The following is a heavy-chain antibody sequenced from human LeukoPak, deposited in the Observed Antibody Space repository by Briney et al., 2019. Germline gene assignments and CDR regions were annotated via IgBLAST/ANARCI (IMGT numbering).Heavy chain of an antibody. CDR3: ASLRITMVRGTPVMQDFDS. CDR2: IYPGDSDT. CDR1: GYSFTNYW. D-gene: IGHD3-10*01. V-gene: IGHV5-51*01. Sequence: GESLKISCKASGYSFTNYWIGWVRQMPGKGLEWMGIIYPGDSDTKYSPSFQGHVTISADKSISTAYLQWRSLKASDSAMYYCASLRITMVRGTPVMQDFDSWGQGTLVTVSS. J-gene: IGHJ4*02.